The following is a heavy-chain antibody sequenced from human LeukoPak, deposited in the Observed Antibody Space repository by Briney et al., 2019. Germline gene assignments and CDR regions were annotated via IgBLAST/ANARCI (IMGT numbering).Heavy chain of an antibody. CDR1: GGSISSSSYY. Sequence: PSETLSLTCTVSGGSISSSSYYWGWIRQPPGKGLEWIGSIYYSGSTYYNPSLKSRVTISVDTSKNQFSLKLSSVTAADTAVYYCAREDRRGHSFDYWGQGTLVTVSS. D-gene: IGHD1-14*01. CDR3: AREDRRGHSFDY. CDR2: IYYSGST. J-gene: IGHJ4*02. V-gene: IGHV4-39*02.